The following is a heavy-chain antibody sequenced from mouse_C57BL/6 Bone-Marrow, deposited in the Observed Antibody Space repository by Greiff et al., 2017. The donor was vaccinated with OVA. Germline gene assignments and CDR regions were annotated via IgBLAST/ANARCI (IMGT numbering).Heavy chain of an antibody. CDR3: ARGGGYSWFAY. D-gene: IGHD2-3*01. J-gene: IGHJ3*01. CDR2: INPSTGGT. CDR1: GYSFTDYY. Sequence: EVQLQESGPELVKPGASVKISCKASGYSFTDYYMNWVKQSPEKSLECIGEINPSTGGTTYNQKFKAKATLTVDKSSSTAYMQLKSLTSEDSAVYYGARGGGYSWFAYWGQGTLVTVSA. V-gene: IGHV1-42*01.